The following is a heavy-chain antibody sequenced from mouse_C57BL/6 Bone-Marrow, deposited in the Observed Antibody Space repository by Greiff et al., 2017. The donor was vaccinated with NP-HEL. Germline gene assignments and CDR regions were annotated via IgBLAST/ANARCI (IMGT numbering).Heavy chain of an antibody. CDR2: INPSSGYT. Sequence: VKLVESGAELARPGASVTMSCKASGYTFTSYTMHWVKQRPGQGLEWIGYINPSSGYTKYNQKFKDKATLTADKSSSTAYMQLSSLTSEDSAVYYCARGLHYYAMDYWGQGTSVTVSS. V-gene: IGHV1-4*01. CDR3: ARGLHYYAMDY. J-gene: IGHJ4*01. CDR1: GYTFTSYT.